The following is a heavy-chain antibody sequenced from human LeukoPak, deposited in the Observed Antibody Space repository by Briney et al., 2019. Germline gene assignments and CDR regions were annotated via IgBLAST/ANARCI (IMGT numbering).Heavy chain of an antibody. CDR3: AKDSRYCGGGGCYCLDY. D-gene: IGHD2-15*01. CDR2: ISGDGGRI. V-gene: IGHV3-43*02. CDR1: GFAFHDYA. Sequence: GGSLRLSCAASGFAFHDYAMHWVRQVPGKGLEWVSLISGDGGRIYYADSVKGRFTISRDNSKNSLYLQMNSLRTEDTALYYCAKDSRYCGGGGCYCLDYWGQGTMVSVSS. J-gene: IGHJ4*02.